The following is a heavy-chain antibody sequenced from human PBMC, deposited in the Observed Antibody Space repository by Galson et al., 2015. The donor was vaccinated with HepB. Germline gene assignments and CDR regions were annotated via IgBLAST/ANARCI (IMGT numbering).Heavy chain of an antibody. CDR3: ARSQGRGSGSYRPYNWFDP. D-gene: IGHD3-10*01. CDR2: ISYDGSNK. CDR1: GFTFSSYA. V-gene: IGHV3-30*04. J-gene: IGHJ5*02. Sequence: SLRLSCAASGFTFSSYAMHWVRQAPGKGLEWVAVISYDGSNKYYADSVKGRFTISRDNSKNTLYLQMNSLRAEDTAVYYCARSQGRGSGSYRPYNWFDPWGQGTLVTVSS.